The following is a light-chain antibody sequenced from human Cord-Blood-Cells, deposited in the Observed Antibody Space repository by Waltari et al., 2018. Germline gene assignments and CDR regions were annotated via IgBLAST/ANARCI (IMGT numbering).Light chain of an antibody. CDR1: QSVSSN. Sequence: EIVMTQYPATLSVSPGERATLSCRASQSVSSNLAWYQQKPGQPPRLLIYGASTSATCIPARFSGSGSGTEFTLTISSLQSEDFAVYYCQQYNNWPPYTFGQGTKLEIK. J-gene: IGKJ2*01. CDR2: GAS. CDR3: QQYNNWPPYT. V-gene: IGKV3-15*01.